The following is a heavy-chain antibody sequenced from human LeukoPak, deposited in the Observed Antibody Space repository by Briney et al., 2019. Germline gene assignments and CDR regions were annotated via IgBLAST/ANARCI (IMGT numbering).Heavy chain of an antibody. J-gene: IGHJ4*02. Sequence: GASVKVSCKASGGTFSSYAISWVRQAPGQGLEWMGRIIPILGIANYAQEFQGRVTITADKSTSTAYMELSSLRSEDTAVYYCAEGSVEYFDYWGQGTLVTVSS. CDR3: AEGSVEYFDY. CDR1: GGTFSSYA. V-gene: IGHV1-69*04. CDR2: IIPILGIA.